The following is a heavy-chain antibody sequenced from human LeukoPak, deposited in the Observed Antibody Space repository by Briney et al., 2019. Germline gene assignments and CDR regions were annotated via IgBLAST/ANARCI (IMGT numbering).Heavy chain of an antibody. CDR2: IYYSGST. CDR3: ARGHDSSGFDY. J-gene: IGHJ4*02. CDR1: GGPISSGGYY. Sequence: PSETLSLTCTVSGGPISSGGYYWSWIRQHPGKGLEWIGYIYYSGSTYYNPSLKSRVTISVDTSKNQFSLKLSSVTAADTAVYYCARGHDSSGFDYWGQGTLVTVSS. V-gene: IGHV4-31*03. D-gene: IGHD3-22*01.